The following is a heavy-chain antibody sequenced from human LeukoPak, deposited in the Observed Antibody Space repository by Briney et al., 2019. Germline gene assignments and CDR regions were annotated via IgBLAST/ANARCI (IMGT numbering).Heavy chain of an antibody. V-gene: IGHV3-NL1*01. D-gene: IGHD6-19*01. CDR1: GFTFSSYS. CDR3: ARVGSGWYDFDY. J-gene: IGHJ4*02. Sequence: GGSLRLSCAVSGFTFSSYSINWVRQAPGKGLEWVSVIYSGSSSTYYTDSVKGRFTISRHNSKNTLYLQMNSLRAEDTAVYYCARVGSGWYDFDYWGQGTLVTVSS. CDR2: IYSGSSST.